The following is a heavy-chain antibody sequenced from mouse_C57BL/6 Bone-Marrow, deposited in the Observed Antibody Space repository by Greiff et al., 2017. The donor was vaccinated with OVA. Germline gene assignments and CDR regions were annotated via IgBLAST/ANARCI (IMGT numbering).Heavy chain of an antibody. CDR3: ARESLYGSKGY. V-gene: IGHV5-4*01. Sequence: EVKLMESGGGLVKPGGSLKLSCAASGFTFSSYAMSWVRQTPEKRLEWVATISDGGSYTYYPDNVKGRFTISRDNAKNNLYLQMSHLKSEDTAMYYCARESLYGSKGYWGQGTTLTVSS. CDR2: ISDGGSYT. D-gene: IGHD1-1*01. CDR1: GFTFSSYA. J-gene: IGHJ2*01.